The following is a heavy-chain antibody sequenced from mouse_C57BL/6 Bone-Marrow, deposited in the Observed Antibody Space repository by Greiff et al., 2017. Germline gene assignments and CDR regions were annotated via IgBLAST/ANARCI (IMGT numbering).Heavy chain of an antibody. CDR2: ISSGGSYT. V-gene: IGHV5-6*01. CDR1: GFTFSSYG. CDR3: ASIYYYYAMDY. J-gene: IGHJ4*01. Sequence: EVNLVESGGDLVKPGGSLKLSCAASGFTFSSYGMSWVRQTPDKRLEWVATISSGGSYTYYPDSVKGRFTISSDNAKNTLYLQMSSLKSEDTAMYYCASIYYYYAMDYWGQGTSVTVSS. D-gene: IGHD1-3*01.